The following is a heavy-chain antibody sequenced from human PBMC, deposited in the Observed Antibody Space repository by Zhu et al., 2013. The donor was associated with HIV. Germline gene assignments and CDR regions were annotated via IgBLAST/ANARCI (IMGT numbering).Heavy chain of an antibody. Sequence: QVQLQESGPGLVKPSETLSLTCTVSGGSISSSSYYWGWIRQPPGKGLEWIGSIYYSGSTYYNPSLKSRVTISVDTSKNQFSLKLSSVTAADTAVYYCARGYDILTGVNWFDPGAREPWSPSPQ. J-gene: IGHJ5*02. D-gene: IGHD3-9*01. CDR3: ARGYDILTGVNWFDP. V-gene: IGHV4-39*07. CDR1: GGSISSSSYY. CDR2: IYYSGST.